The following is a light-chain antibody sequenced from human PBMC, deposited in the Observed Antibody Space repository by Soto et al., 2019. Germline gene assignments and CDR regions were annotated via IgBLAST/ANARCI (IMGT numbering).Light chain of an antibody. CDR2: GAS. CDR3: QQYGRSPA. V-gene: IGKV3-20*01. CDR1: QSVSSSY. J-gene: IGKJ4*01. Sequence: IVLTQSPGTLSLSPGERATLSCRARQSVSSSYLAWYQQKPGQAPRLLIYGASSRATGISDRFSGSGSGTDFTLTISRLEPEDFAVYYCQQYGRSPAFGGGTKVEIK.